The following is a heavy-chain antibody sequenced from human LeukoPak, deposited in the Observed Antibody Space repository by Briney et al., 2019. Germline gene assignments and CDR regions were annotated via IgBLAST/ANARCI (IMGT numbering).Heavy chain of an antibody. Sequence: PGGSLRLSCAASGFTFSSYSMNWVRQAPGKGLEWVSSISSSSSYIYYADSVKGRFTISRDNAKNSLYLQMNSLRAEDTAVYYCARDNPFAPYYYDSSGYAPAFDIWGQGTMVTVSS. CDR1: GFTFSSYS. CDR2: ISSSSSYI. V-gene: IGHV3-21*01. D-gene: IGHD3-22*01. J-gene: IGHJ3*02. CDR3: ARDNPFAPYYYDSSGYAPAFDI.